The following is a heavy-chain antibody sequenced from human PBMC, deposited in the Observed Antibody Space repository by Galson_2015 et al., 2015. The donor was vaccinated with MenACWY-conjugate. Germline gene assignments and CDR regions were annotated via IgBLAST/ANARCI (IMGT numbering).Heavy chain of an antibody. Sequence: QSGAEVIKPGESLKISCKASGYIFTTYWIAWVRQMPGKALERMGLISPGDSNTRYSPSFQGQVTISADKSISTAYLQWSSLKASDTAMYYCARHPPGGRGMDVWGQGTTVTVSS. D-gene: IGHD1-26*01. CDR2: ISPGDSNT. V-gene: IGHV5-51*01. J-gene: IGHJ6*02. CDR3: ARHPPGGRGMDV. CDR1: GYIFTTYW.